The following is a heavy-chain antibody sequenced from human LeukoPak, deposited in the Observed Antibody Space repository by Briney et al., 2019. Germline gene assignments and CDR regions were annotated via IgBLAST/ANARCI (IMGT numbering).Heavy chain of an antibody. D-gene: IGHD5-24*01. CDR3: ARDGYKIGEAFDI. CDR1: GDSISSSSYY. Sequence: PSETLSLTCTVSGDSISSSSYYWGWIRQPPGKGLEWIGSIYYSGSTYYNSSLKSRVTISVDTSKNQFSLKLSSVTAADTAVYYCARDGYKIGEAFDIWGQGTMVTVSS. CDR2: IYYSGST. J-gene: IGHJ3*02. V-gene: IGHV4-39*02.